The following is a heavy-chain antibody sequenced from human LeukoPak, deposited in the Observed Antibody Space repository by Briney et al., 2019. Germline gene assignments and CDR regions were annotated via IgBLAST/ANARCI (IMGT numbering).Heavy chain of an antibody. CDR1: GGSFSGYY. D-gene: IGHD5-18*01. CDR2: INHSGST. CDR3: ARGVDTAMVDY. Sequence: SETLSLTCAVYGGSFSGYYWSWIRQPPGKGLEWIGEINHSGSTNYNPSLKSRVTISVDTTKNQFSLKLSSVTAADTAVHYCARGVDTAMVDYWGQGTLVTVSS. J-gene: IGHJ4*02. V-gene: IGHV4-34*01.